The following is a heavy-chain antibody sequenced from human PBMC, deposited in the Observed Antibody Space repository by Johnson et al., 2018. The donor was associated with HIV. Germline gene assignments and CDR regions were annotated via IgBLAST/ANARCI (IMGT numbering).Heavy chain of an antibody. D-gene: IGHD2-15*01. V-gene: IGHV3-NL1*01. CDR3: ARRYCSGGRCLNPKDAFDI. CDR1: GFTFSSYG. CDR2: IYSGGST. Sequence: QVQLVESGGGVVQPGGSLRLSCAASGFTFSSYGMHWVRRAPGKGLEWVSVIYSGGSTYYADSVTGRCTIPRDNSKNTVYLQMNSLRADDTAVYYCARRYCSGGRCLNPKDAFDIWGQGTMVTVSS. J-gene: IGHJ3*02.